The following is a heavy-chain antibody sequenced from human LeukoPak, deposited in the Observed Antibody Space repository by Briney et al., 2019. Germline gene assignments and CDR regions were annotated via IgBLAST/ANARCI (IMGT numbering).Heavy chain of an antibody. CDR1: GFSLSSSGVG. Sequence: KASGPTLVKPPQTLTLTCTFSGFSLSSSGVGVGWIRQPPGKALEWLGLIYGDDDKRYSPSLKSRLTITKDTSKNQVVLTMTNMDPVDTATYFCAHRRGYFDSDGNYHGAHAFDIWGQGTMVTVSS. CDR2: IYGDDDK. D-gene: IGHD3-22*01. CDR3: AHRRGYFDSDGNYHGAHAFDI. V-gene: IGHV2-5*02. J-gene: IGHJ3*02.